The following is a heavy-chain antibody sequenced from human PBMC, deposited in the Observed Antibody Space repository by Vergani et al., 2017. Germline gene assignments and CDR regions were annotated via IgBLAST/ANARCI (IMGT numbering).Heavy chain of an antibody. CDR3: ARVNTETNGHLYYYYYMDV. J-gene: IGHJ6*03. CDR1: GGSFTSYH. V-gene: IGHV4-34*01. CDR2: IDHTGRP. Sequence: QVQLQQWGGGLLKPSETLSLTCVVNGGSFTSYHWTWIRQSPGEGLEWVGDIDHTGRPDYTPSLKSRLTMSVDKSRNQFSLTLNSVTATDTAISFCARVNTETNGHLYYYYYMDVWGQGTAVTVS. D-gene: IGHD4-11*01.